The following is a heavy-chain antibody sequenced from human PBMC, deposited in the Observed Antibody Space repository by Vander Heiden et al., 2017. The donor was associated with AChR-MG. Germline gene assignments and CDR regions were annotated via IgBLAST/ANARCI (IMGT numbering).Heavy chain of an antibody. J-gene: IGHJ4*02. V-gene: IGHV3-30-3*01. CDR2: ISYDGSNK. CDR3: ARTPPRDDENTPGEDY. D-gene: IGHD4-17*01. Sequence: QVQLVASGGGVVQPGRSLRLSCAAPGFPFTTHSLLWVRQAPGKGLEGVAVISYDGSNKYYADSVKGRFTISRDNSKNTLYLQMNSLRAEDTAVYYCARTPPRDDENTPGEDYWGQGTLVTVSS. CDR1: GFPFTTHS.